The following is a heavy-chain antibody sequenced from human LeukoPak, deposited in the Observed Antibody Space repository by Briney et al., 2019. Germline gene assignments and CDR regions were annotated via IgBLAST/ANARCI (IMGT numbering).Heavy chain of an antibody. CDR1: GGSINYYF. CDR2: IYYSGGT. J-gene: IGHJ4*02. CDR3: ARHEKNGGYYDN. V-gene: IGHV4-59*08. Sequence: SETLSLTCTVSGGSINYYFWSWLRQPPGKGLEWIGYIYYSGGTDYNPSLKSRVTISVDTSKNQFSLQLRSVTAADTAVYYCARHEKNGGYYDNWGQGTLVTVSS. D-gene: IGHD3-22*01.